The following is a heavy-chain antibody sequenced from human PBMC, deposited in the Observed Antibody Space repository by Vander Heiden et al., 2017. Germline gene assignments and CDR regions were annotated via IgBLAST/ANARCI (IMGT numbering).Heavy chain of an antibody. CDR2: IINSGGST. J-gene: IGHJ4*02. CDR1: GFIFTSYA. CDR3: AKQVLIPGTEVNYFDF. Sequence: EVQVLESGGGLVQPGGSLRLSCAASGFIFTSYAMSWVRQAPGKGLEWVATIINSGGSTFSADSVKGRFTISGDNSRNTLYLQMNSLRAEDTAVYYCAKQVLIPGTEVNYFDFWGQGTLVAVSS. V-gene: IGHV3-23*01. D-gene: IGHD3-16*01.